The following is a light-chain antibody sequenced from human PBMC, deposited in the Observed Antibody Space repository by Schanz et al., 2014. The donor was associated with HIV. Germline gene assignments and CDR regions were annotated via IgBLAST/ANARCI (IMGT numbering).Light chain of an antibody. J-gene: IGKJ4*01. CDR1: ENVNTY. CDR2: DGS. V-gene: IGKV1-39*01. CDR3: QQAYDPPFT. Sequence: DIQMTPSPASLSASLGARVTITCRASENVNTYVNWYQQKPGKAPNLLMYDGSTPQSGVPSRFSGRGSGTDFALTITSVQPEDFATYYCQQAYDPPFTFGGGTKVE.